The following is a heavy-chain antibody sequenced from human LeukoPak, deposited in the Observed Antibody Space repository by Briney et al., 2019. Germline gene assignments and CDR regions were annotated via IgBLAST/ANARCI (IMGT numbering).Heavy chain of an antibody. CDR3: AEGITGTTSWFDP. J-gene: IGHJ5*02. CDR2: IIPIFGTA. V-gene: IGHV1-69*13. CDR1: GYTLTELS. D-gene: IGHD1-7*01. Sequence: GASVKVSCKVSGYTLTELSMHWVRQAPGQGLEWMGGIIPIFGTANYAQKFQGRVTITADESTSTAYMELSSLRSEDTAVYYCAEGITGTTSWFDPWGQGTLVTVPS.